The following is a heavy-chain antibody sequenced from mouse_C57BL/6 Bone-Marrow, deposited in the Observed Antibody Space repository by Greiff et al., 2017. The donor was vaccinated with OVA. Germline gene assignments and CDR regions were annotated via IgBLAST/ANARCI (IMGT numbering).Heavy chain of an antibody. CDR2: INPSSGYT. Sequence: QVQLKQSGAELAKPGASVKLSCKASGYTFTSYWMHWVKQRPGQGLEWIGYINPSSGYTKYNQKFKDKATLTADKSSSTAYMQLSSLTYEDSAVYYCATHYYGSSYPLDYWGQGTTLTVSS. CDR1: GYTFTSYW. J-gene: IGHJ2*01. CDR3: ATHYYGSSYPLDY. V-gene: IGHV1-7*01. D-gene: IGHD1-1*01.